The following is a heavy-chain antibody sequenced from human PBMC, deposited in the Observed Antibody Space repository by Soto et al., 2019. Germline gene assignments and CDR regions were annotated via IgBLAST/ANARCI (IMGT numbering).Heavy chain of an antibody. CDR1: GGSISSGGYS. Sequence: PSETLSLTCAVSGGSISSGGYSWSWIRQPPGKGLEWIGYIYRSGSTYYNPSLKSRVTISVDRSKNQFSLKLSSVTAADTAVYYCARYNWNDGPYYYGMDVWGQGTTVTVSS. V-gene: IGHV4-30-2*02. CDR3: ARYNWNDGPYYYGMDV. D-gene: IGHD1-1*01. J-gene: IGHJ6*02. CDR2: IYRSGST.